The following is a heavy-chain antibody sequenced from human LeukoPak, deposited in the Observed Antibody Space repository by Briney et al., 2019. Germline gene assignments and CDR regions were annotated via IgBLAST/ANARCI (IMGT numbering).Heavy chain of an antibody. J-gene: IGHJ4*02. CDR3: AKSLSGGAYYFEY. D-gene: IGHD3-16*01. CDR2: ISDSGGST. CDR1: GFTFSNYA. Sequence: PGGSLRLSCAASGFTFSNYAMTWVRQAPGKGLEWVSGISDSGGSTYYADSVKGRFTISRDNSKNTLYLQMNSLRAEDTAVYYCAKSLSGGAYYFEYWGQGTLVTVSS. V-gene: IGHV3-23*01.